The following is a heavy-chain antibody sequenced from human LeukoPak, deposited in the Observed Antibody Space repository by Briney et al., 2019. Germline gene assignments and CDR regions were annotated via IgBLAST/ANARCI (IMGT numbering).Heavy chain of an antibody. D-gene: IGHD4-11*01. CDR2: ISNDGTNK. CDR1: GFTFSSYS. V-gene: IGHV3-30*04. CDR3: ARDGFYSNYGLDY. Sequence: GGSLRLSCAASGFTFSSYSTHWVRQAPGKGLEWVAIISNDGTNKYYADSVKGRFTISRDSSKNTLYLQMNSLRAEDTAVYYCARDGFYSNYGLDYWGQGTLVTVSS. J-gene: IGHJ4*02.